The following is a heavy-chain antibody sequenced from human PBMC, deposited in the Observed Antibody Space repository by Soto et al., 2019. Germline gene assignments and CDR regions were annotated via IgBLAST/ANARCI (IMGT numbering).Heavy chain of an antibody. CDR1: GFTFGDYA. CDR2: ISCNSGSI. D-gene: IGHD6-19*01. CDR3: AKEAAVAGIEADGIDC. V-gene: IGHV3-9*01. Sequence: GGSLRLSCAASGFTFGDYAMHWVRQAPGKGLEWVSGISCNSGSIGYADSVKGRFTISRDNAKNSLYLQMNSLRAEDTAVSYCAKEAAVAGIEADGIDCWGQGTPVTVSS. J-gene: IGHJ4*02.